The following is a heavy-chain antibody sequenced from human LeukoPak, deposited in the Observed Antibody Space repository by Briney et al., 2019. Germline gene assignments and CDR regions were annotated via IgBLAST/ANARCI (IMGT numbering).Heavy chain of an antibody. D-gene: IGHD3-16*02. V-gene: IGHV4-34*01. Sequence: SETLSLTCAVYGASMSEYYWNWIRQSPEGGLEWIAEIDHSGSAKQNPSLRGRVTVSVFKSKNQISVQMTSVTAADTAMYYCAGRKFDYRFRRGFDPWGQGTLVAVSS. J-gene: IGHJ5*02. CDR2: IDHSGSA. CDR1: GASMSEYY. CDR3: AGRKFDYRFRRGFDP.